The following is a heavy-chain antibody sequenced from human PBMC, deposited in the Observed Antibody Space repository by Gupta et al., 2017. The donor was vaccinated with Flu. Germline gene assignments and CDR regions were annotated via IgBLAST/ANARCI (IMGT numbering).Heavy chain of an antibody. Sequence: EVQLVESGAGLVQPWGSLRLSCAASAYTFRSDRMSWVRQAPGKGLEWVANIKGDGSEKGYVDSVKGRFTISRDNAKNSLYLQMNSLRAEDTAVYYCARIGDVYGDYWDYWGQGTLVTVSS. V-gene: IGHV3-7*01. D-gene: IGHD4-17*01. CDR1: AYTFRSDR. CDR3: ARIGDVYGDYWDY. J-gene: IGHJ4*02. CDR2: IKGDGSEK.